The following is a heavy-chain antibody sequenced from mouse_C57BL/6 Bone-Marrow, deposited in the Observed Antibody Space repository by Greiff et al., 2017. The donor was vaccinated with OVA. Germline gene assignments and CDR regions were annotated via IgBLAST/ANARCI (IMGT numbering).Heavy chain of an antibody. J-gene: IGHJ3*01. D-gene: IGHD2-4*01. Sequence: VQLQESGPELVKPGASVKISCKASGYSFTSYYIHWVKQRPGQGLEWIGWIYPGSGNTKYNEKFKGKATLTADTSSSTAYMQLSSLTSEDSAVYYCAREGDYDVAWFAYWGQGTLVTVSA. V-gene: IGHV1-66*01. CDR3: AREGDYDVAWFAY. CDR2: IYPGSGNT. CDR1: GYSFTSYY.